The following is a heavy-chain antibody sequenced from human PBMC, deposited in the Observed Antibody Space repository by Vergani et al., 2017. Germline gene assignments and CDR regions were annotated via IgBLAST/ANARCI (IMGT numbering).Heavy chain of an antibody. CDR1: GGSISSYY. Sequence: QVQLQESGPGLVKPSQTLSLTCTVSGGSISSYYWSWIRQPPGKGLEWIGYTYYSGSTNYNPSLKSRVTISVDTSNNQFSLKLSSVTAADTAVYYCAREGGYSYGGQGYWGQGTLVTVSS. CDR3: AREGGYSYGGQGY. CDR2: TYYSGST. J-gene: IGHJ4*02. V-gene: IGHV4-59*12. D-gene: IGHD5-18*01.